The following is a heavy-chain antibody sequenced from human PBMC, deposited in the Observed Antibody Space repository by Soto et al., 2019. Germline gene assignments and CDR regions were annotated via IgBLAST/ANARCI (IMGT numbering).Heavy chain of an antibody. D-gene: IGHD5-18*01. Sequence: ASVKVSCKASGYTFTSYGISWVRQAPGQGLEWMGWISAYNGNTNYAQKLQGRVTMTTDTFTSTAYMELNSLRVEDTAVYYCAKVGFPYSYGYLFYYWGQGTLVTVSS. J-gene: IGHJ4*02. CDR2: ISAYNGNT. V-gene: IGHV1-18*01. CDR3: AKVGFPYSYGYLFYY. CDR1: GYTFTSYG.